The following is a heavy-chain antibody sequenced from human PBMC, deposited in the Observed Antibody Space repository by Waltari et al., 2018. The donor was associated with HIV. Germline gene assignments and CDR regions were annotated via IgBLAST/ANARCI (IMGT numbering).Heavy chain of an antibody. Sequence: AESGGRLIQPGGSLGLSCTASNFSGSGKHVTWIRQAPGGCLELVGVIYPDDTTHYADSVSGRFTIARAKSRTTVLLLMNGLFVDDTATYFCATGVRYYGPWGQGTRVTVSS. CDR3: ATGVRYYGP. J-gene: IGHJ5*02. V-gene: IGHV3-53*01. CDR1: NFSGSGKH. CDR2: IYPDDTT. D-gene: IGHD3-10*01.